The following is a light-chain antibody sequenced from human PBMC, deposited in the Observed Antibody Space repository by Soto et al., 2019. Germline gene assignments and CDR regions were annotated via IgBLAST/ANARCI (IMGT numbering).Light chain of an antibody. Sequence: EIGLTQSPGTLSLSPGERATLSCRASQSVRSSYLAWYQQKPGQAPRLLILGACSTATGIPDRFSVSGSGTDFTLTISRLEPEDSAVYYCQLYGNSPVYTGGQGTKLELK. J-gene: IGKJ2*01. CDR3: QLYGNSPVYT. CDR1: QSVRSSY. CDR2: GAC. V-gene: IGKV3-20*01.